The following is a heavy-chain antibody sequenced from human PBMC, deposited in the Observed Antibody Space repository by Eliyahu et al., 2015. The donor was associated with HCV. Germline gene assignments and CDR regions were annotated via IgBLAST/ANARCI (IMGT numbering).Heavy chain of an antibody. J-gene: IGHJ4*02. Sequence: EVQLVESGGGLVQPGGSLRLSCAASGFSFSTYWMSWVRQAPGKGLEWVANIKEDGTKQWYVDSVRGRFTILRDSAKNSLYLQMTSLRAEDTAVYFCARSGAPGTVDYWGQGTLVTVSS. CDR1: GFSFSTYW. CDR3: ARSGAPGTVDY. V-gene: IGHV3-7*01. CDR2: IKEDGTKQ. D-gene: IGHD6-13*01.